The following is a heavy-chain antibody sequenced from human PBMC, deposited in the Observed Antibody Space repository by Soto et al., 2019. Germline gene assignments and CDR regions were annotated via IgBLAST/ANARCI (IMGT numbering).Heavy chain of an antibody. V-gene: IGHV3-23*01. J-gene: IGHJ4*02. Sequence: GGSLRLSCAASGFTFSSYAMNWVRQAPGKGLEWVSVISASGGTAFYADSAKGRFTISRDNSNNILYLQMNNLSADDTAVYYCTKKKSTIISRPPFFDYWGQGAQVTVSS. CDR2: ISASGGTA. CDR1: GFTFSSYA. CDR3: TKKKSTIISRPPFFDY. D-gene: IGHD6-6*01.